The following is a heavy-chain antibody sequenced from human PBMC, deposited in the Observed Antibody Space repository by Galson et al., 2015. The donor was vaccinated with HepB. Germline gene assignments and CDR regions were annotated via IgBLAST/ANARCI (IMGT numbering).Heavy chain of an antibody. CDR3: VKSGRGGSGSYIDS. Sequence: SLRLSCAASGFTFNNYAMTWVRQAPGKGLEWVSTINRRGSSTYYAGSVKGRFTISRDNSKNTLYLQMNSLRAEDTAVYYCVKSGRGGSGSYIDSWGQGTLVTVSS. CDR2: INRRGSST. CDR1: GFTFNNYA. V-gene: IGHV3-23*05. J-gene: IGHJ4*02. D-gene: IGHD3-10*01.